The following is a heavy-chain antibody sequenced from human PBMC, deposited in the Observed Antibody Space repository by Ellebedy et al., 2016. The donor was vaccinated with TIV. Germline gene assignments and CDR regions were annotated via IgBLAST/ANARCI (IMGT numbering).Heavy chain of an antibody. J-gene: IGHJ4*02. V-gene: IGHV1-69*13. CDR3: ARGGSGSYPDPVDY. CDR1: GGTFSTYA. Sequence: ASVKVSCKAFGGTFSTYALNWVRQAPGQGLEWIGAFLPMFGTATSAQKFQGRVTITADESMTTAYMDLSSLRSEDTAVYYCARGGSGSYPDPVDYWGQGTLVTVSS. CDR2: FLPMFGTA. D-gene: IGHD1-26*01.